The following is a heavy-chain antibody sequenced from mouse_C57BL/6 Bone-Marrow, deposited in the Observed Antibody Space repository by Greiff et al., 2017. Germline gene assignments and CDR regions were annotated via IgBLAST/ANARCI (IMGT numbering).Heavy chain of an antibody. J-gene: IGHJ3*01. Sequence: QVQLQQPGAELVMPGASVKLSCKASGYTFTSYWMHWVKQRPGQGLEWIGEIDPSDSYTNYNQKFKGKSTLTVDKSSSTAYMQLSSLTSEDSAVYYCARRDYDGAWLAYWGQGTLVTVSA. CDR1: GYTFTSYW. CDR3: ARRDYDGAWLAY. V-gene: IGHV1-69*01. CDR2: IDPSDSYT. D-gene: IGHD2-4*01.